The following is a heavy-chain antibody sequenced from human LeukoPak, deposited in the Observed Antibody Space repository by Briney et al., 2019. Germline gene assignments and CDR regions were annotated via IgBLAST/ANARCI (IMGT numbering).Heavy chain of an antibody. V-gene: IGHV3-20*04. CDR2: INWNGNNI. D-gene: IGHD3-22*01. CDR3: ARGLMGGYPYFDY. J-gene: IGHJ4*02. Sequence: GGSLRLSRAASGFTFDDYDMSWVRQVPGKGLEWVSNINWNGNNIGYADSLRGRFTISRDNAKNSLYLQMNSLRAEDTALYYCARGLMGGYPYFDYWGQGTLVTVSS. CDR1: GFTFDDYD.